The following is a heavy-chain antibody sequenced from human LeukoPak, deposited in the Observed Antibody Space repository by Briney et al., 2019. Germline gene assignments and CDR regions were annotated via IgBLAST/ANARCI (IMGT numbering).Heavy chain of an antibody. J-gene: IGHJ4*02. Sequence: PGGSLGLSCAASGFTFSSYAMSWVRQAPGKGLEWVAVISYDGSNKYYADSVKGRFTISRDNSKNTPYLQMNSLRAEDTAVYYCARDAGADSSGYFDYWGQGTLVTVSS. CDR1: GFTFSSYA. V-gene: IGHV3-30-3*01. D-gene: IGHD3-22*01. CDR2: ISYDGSNK. CDR3: ARDAGADSSGYFDY.